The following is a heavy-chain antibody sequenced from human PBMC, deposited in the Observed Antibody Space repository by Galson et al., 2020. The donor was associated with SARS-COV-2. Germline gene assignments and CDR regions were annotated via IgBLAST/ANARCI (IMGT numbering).Heavy chain of an antibody. J-gene: IGHJ2*01. D-gene: IGHD2-2*01. V-gene: IGHV3-13*01. Sequence: GGSLRLSCAASGFTFSSYDMHWVRQATGKGLEWVSAIGTAGDTYYPGSVKGRFTISRENAKNSLYLQMNSLRAGDTAVYYCARVKYQLLYWYFDLWGRGTLVTVSS. CDR3: ARVKYQLLYWYFDL. CDR1: GFTFSSYD. CDR2: IGTAGDT.